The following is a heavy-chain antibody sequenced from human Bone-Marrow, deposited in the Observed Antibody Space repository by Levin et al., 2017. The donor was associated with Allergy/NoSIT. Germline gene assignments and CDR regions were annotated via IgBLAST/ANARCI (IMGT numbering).Heavy chain of an antibody. V-gene: IGHV1-18*01. CDR1: GYTFTSYG. J-gene: IGHJ4*02. Sequence: GESLKISCKASGYTFTSYGISWVRQAPGQGLEWMGWISAYNGNTNYAQKLQGRVTMTTDTSTSTAYMELRSLRSDDTAVYYCARDRTMVRGVPLDYWGLGTLVTVSS. D-gene: IGHD3-10*01. CDR2: ISAYNGNT. CDR3: ARDRTMVRGVPLDY.